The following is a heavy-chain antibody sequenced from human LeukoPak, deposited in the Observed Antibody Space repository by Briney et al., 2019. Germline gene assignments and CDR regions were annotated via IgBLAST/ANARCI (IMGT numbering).Heavy chain of an antibody. CDR2: IRYDGSNK. CDR1: GVTFSGYG. D-gene: IGHD4-17*01. V-gene: IGHV3-30*02. J-gene: IGHJ4*02. Sequence: PGGSLRLSCAASGVTFSGYGMHWGRQAPGKGVGWGAFIRYDGSNKYYADSAKGGFTISRDNSENTVYLQMNSLRAEDTAVYSCAKISTVTANFDHWGQGTLVTVSS. CDR3: AKISTVTANFDH.